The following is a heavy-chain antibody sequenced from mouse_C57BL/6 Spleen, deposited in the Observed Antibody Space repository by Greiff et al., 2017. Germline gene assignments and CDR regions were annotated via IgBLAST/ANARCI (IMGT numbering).Heavy chain of an antibody. D-gene: IGHD1-1*01. CDR2: FYPGSGSI. J-gene: IGHJ1*03. CDR1: GYTFTEYT. Sequence: QVQLQQSGAELVKPGASVKLSCKASGYTFTEYTIHWVKQRSGQGLEWIGWFYPGSGSIKYNEKFKDKATLTADKSYSTCYMELSRLTSEDSAVYFCARHEEEAMYYGSSYWYFDVWGTGTTVTVSS. CDR3: ARHEEEAMYYGSSYWYFDV. V-gene: IGHV1-62-2*01.